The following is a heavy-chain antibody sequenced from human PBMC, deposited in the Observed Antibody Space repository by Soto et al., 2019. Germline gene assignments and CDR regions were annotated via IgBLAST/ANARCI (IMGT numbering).Heavy chain of an antibody. V-gene: IGHV3-23*01. Sequence: GWSLRLSCAASGFTFSSYAMSWVRQAPGKGLEWVSAISGSGGSTYYADSVKGRFTISRDNSKNTLYLQMNSLRAEDTAVYYCANPNQQWEILITWYDYWVQGTLVTVSA. J-gene: IGHJ4*02. CDR1: GFTFSSYA. D-gene: IGHD1-26*01. CDR2: ISGSGGST. CDR3: ANPNQQWEILITWYDY.